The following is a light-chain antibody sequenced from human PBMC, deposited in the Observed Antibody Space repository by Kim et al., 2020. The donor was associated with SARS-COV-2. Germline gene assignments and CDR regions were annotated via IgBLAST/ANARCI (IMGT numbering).Light chain of an antibody. CDR1: RLGSKY. CDR3: QAWDSTTTV. J-gene: IGLJ2*01. Sequence: SYELTQPPSVSVSPGQTASITCSGDRLGSKYVCWYQQKPGQSPVVVIYQDTQRPSGIPERFSGSNSGNTATLTISGTQAMDEADYYCQAWDSTTTVFGGG. V-gene: IGLV3-1*01. CDR2: QDT.